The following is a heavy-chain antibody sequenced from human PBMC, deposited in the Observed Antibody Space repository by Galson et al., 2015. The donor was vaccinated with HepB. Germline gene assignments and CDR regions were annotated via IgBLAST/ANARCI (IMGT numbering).Heavy chain of an antibody. CDR3: AKFFSERYSLAFDS. J-gene: IGHJ4*02. Sequence: SLRLSCAASGFTFSHFAMSWVRQAPGKGLEWVSTISADTLRTFYADSVKGRFTISRDNSKNTLYLQMNSLRAEDTALYYCAKFFSERYSLAFDSWGQGTLVTVSS. CDR1: GFTFSHFA. CDR2: ISADTLRT. V-gene: IGHV3-23*01. D-gene: IGHD1-26*01.